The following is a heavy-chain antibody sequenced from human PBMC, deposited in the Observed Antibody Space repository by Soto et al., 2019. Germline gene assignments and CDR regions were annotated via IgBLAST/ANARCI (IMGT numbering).Heavy chain of an antibody. Sequence: GGSLRLSCAASGFTFSSYAMSWVRQAPGKGLEWVSAISDSGGSTYYADSVKGRFTISRDNSKNTLYLQMNSLRAEDTAVYYCAKDRHYYGSGWADAFDIWGQGTMVTVSS. CDR2: ISDSGGST. D-gene: IGHD3-10*01. CDR3: AKDRHYYGSGWADAFDI. V-gene: IGHV3-23*01. J-gene: IGHJ3*02. CDR1: GFTFSSYA.